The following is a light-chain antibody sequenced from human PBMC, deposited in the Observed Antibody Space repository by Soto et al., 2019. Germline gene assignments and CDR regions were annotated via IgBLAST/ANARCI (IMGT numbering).Light chain of an antibody. CDR2: AAS. CDR3: QQSYSTPRT. V-gene: IGKV1-39*01. CDR1: QSISSW. J-gene: IGKJ1*01. Sequence: DIQMTQSPSTLSGSVGDRVTTNCRASQSISSWLAWYQQKPGKAPKLLIYAASSLQSGVPSRFSGSGSGTDFTLTISSLQPEDFATYYCQQSYSTPRTFGQGTKVDIK.